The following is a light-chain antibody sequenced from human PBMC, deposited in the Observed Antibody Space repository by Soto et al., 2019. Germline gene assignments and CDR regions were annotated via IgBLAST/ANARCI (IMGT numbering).Light chain of an antibody. Sequence: DIQMTQSPSTLSASVGDRVTITCRASQNINSWLAWYQQKPGKAPNLLIYDASTLESRVPSRFSGSGSGTEFTLTISSLQPEDFATYYCQQFHSFSRTFGQGTKVEVK. V-gene: IGKV1-5*01. CDR2: DAS. CDR3: QQFHSFSRT. J-gene: IGKJ1*01. CDR1: QNINSW.